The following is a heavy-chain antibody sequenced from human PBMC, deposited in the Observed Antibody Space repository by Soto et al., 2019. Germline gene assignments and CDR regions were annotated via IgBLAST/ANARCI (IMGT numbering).Heavy chain of an antibody. J-gene: IGHJ6*02. CDR2: ISAYNGNT. V-gene: IGHV1-18*01. CDR3: ARVPIYGPGIRFCYYAMDV. D-gene: IGHD3-10*01. Sequence: ASVKVSCKASGYTFTSYGISWVRQAPGQGLEWMGWISAYNGNTNYAQKLQGRVTMTTDTSTSTAYMELRSLRSDDTAVYYCARVPIYGPGIRFCYYAMDVWGQGTTVTVSS. CDR1: GYTFTSYG.